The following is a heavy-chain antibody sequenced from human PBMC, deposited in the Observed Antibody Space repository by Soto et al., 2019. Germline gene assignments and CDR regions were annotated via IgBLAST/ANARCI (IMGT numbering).Heavy chain of an antibody. CDR2: IYPGDSDT. J-gene: IGHJ4*02. CDR1: GYTFTDYW. D-gene: IGHD6-19*01. CDR3: ARVARSGWSEEFDY. Sequence: PGESLKISCKGSGYTFTDYWIGWVRQLPGKGLEWMGIIYPGDSDTRYSPSFQGQVTISADKSISTAYLQWSSLKASDTAMYYCARVARSGWSEEFDYWGQGTLVTVSS. V-gene: IGHV5-51*01.